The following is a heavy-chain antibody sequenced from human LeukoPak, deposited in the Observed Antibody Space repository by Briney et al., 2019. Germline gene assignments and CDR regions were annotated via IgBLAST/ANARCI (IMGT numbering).Heavy chain of an antibody. J-gene: IGHJ4*02. V-gene: IGHV3-21*01. CDR1: GFTFSSYA. CDR2: ISSSSSYI. CDR3: ASGTGYSSGWYYFDY. Sequence: GGSLRLSCAASGFTFSSYAMSWVRQAPGKGLEWVSSISSSSSYIYYADSVKGRFTISRDNAKNSLYLQMNSLRAEDTAVYYCASGTGYSSGWYYFDYWGQGTLVTVSS. D-gene: IGHD6-19*01.